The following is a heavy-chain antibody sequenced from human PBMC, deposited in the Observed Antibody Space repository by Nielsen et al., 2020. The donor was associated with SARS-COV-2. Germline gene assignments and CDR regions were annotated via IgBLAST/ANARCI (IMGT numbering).Heavy chain of an antibody. CDR3: AGDLYSSSSGDY. D-gene: IGHD6-6*01. Sequence: GGSLRLSCAASGFTVSSYYMSWVRQAPGKGLEWVSVIYSGGSTSYADSVKGRFTISRDNSKNTLYLQMNSLRAEETAVYYCAGDLYSSSSGDYWGQGTLVTVSS. CDR2: IYSGGST. V-gene: IGHV3-66*01. J-gene: IGHJ4*02. CDR1: GFTVSSYY.